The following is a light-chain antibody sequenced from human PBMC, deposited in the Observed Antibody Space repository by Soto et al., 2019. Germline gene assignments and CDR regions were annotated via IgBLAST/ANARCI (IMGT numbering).Light chain of an antibody. CDR2: WAS. CDR1: QSVRRY. Sequence: EIVFTQSASTLSLSPGERATLSCRASQSVRRYLAWYQQKPGQAPKLLIYWASTRESGVPDRFSGSGSGTDFTLTISSLQAEDVAVYYCQQYYSTPWTFGQGTKV. J-gene: IGKJ1*01. CDR3: QQYYSTPWT. V-gene: IGKV3-15*01.